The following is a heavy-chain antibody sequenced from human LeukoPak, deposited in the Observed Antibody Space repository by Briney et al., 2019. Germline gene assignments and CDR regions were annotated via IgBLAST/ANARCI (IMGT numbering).Heavy chain of an antibody. CDR1: GFTFSDYY. J-gene: IGHJ6*02. V-gene: IGHV3-11*01. CDR2: ISNSGSTI. CDR3: ARAPVDMVATIGYYYSMDV. D-gene: IGHD5-12*01. Sequence: GGSLRLSCAASGFTFSDYYMSWIRQAPGKGLEWVSYISNSGSTIYYADSVKGRFTISRDNAKNSLYLQMNSLRAEDTAVYYCARAPVDMVATIGYYYSMDVWGQGTTVTVSS.